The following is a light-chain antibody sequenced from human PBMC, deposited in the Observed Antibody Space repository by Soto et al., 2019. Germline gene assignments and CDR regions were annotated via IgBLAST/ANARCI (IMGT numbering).Light chain of an antibody. CDR1: SSDVGSYNF. CDR2: SVT. CDR3: CSSYAGSGTWV. V-gene: IGLV2-11*01. J-gene: IGLJ3*02. Sequence: QSALTQPRSVSASPGQSVTISCTGTSSDVGSYNFVSWYQQHPGKAPKFLIYSVTERPSGVPDRFSGSKSGNTASLTISGLHPDDEADYYCCSSYAGSGTWVFGGGTKLTVL.